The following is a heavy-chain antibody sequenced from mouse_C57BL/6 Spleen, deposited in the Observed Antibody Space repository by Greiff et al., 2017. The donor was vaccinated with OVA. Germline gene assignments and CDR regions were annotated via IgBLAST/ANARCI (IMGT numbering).Heavy chain of an antibody. V-gene: IGHV1-50*01. Sequence: QVQLKQPGAELVKPGASVKLSCKASGYTFTSYWMQWVKQRPGQGLEWIGEIDPSDSYTNYNQKFKGKATLTVDTSSSTAYMQLSSLTSEDSAVYYCARYTTVVARDYAMDYWGQGTSVTVSS. J-gene: IGHJ4*01. CDR1: GYTFTSYW. D-gene: IGHD1-1*01. CDR3: ARYTTVVARDYAMDY. CDR2: IDPSDSYT.